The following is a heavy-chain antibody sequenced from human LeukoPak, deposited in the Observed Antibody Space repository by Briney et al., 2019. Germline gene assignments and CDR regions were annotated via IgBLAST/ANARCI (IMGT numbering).Heavy chain of an antibody. CDR3: ARDWGTYFDY. Sequence: SQTLSLTCNVSGVSISSGGSRWSWIRQHPGKGLEWIGYIYYSGSTYYNPSLESRLTMSVDTSKNQFSLHLTSVTAADTAVYYCARDWGTYFDYWGQGTLVTVSS. D-gene: IGHD7-27*01. J-gene: IGHJ4*02. V-gene: IGHV4-31*03. CDR1: GVSISSGGSR. CDR2: IYYSGST.